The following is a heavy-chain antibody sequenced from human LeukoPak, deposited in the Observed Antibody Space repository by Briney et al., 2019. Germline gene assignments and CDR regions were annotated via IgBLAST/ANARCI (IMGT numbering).Heavy chain of an antibody. CDR2: IIPIFGTA. CDR3: ARAGWLQPPPGHYFDY. J-gene: IGHJ4*02. D-gene: IGHD5-24*01. V-gene: IGHV1-69*01. Sequence: GSSVKVSCKASGGTFSSYAISWVRQAPGQGLEWMGGIIPIFGTANYAQKFQGRVTITADESTSTAYMELSSLRSEDTAVYYCARAGWLQPPPGHYFDYWGQGTLVTVSS. CDR1: GGTFSSYA.